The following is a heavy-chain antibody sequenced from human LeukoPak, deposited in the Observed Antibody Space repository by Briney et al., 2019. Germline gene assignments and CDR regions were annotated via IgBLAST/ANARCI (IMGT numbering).Heavy chain of an antibody. CDR3: ARDPGYCFNGVCPDDAFDI. CDR2: IWDDGSNK. Sequence: PGRSLRLSCAPSGFTFSIYGMHWGRQAPAKGLEGVALIWDDGSNKYYADSVKGRFTISRDNSKNTLYLQMNSLRAEDTAVYYCARDPGYCFNGVCPDDAFDIWGQGTMVTVSS. CDR1: GFTFSIYG. V-gene: IGHV3-33*01. D-gene: IGHD2-8*01. J-gene: IGHJ3*02.